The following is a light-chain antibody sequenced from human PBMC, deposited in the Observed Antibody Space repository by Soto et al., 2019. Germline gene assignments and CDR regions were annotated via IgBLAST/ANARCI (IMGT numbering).Light chain of an antibody. CDR2: GAS. Sequence: EIVLTHSPATLSLSPGERATLSFRASQSVSSYLAWYQQKPGQTPSLLIYGASTRATGIPDRFSGSGSGTHFTLTISRLEPGDFAVYYCQHFGGTTFTFGQGTRLEIK. J-gene: IGKJ5*01. CDR1: QSVSSY. CDR3: QHFGGTTFT. V-gene: IGKV3-20*01.